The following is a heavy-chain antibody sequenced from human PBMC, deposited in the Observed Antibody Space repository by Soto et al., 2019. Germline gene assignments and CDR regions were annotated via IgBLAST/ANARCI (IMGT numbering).Heavy chain of an antibody. CDR3: AKGAHGSYLNGGFDL. Sequence: QVQLQESGPGLVKPSETLSLTCTISGGSISTYYWSWIRQPPGKGLEWIGYIFYSGDTNYNPSLKGRVTISADTSKNQFSLKLTSVTAADTAVYYCAKGAHGSYLNGGFDLWGRGTLVTVSS. CDR1: GGSISTYY. V-gene: IGHV4-59*01. CDR2: IFYSGDT. D-gene: IGHD3-10*01. J-gene: IGHJ2*01.